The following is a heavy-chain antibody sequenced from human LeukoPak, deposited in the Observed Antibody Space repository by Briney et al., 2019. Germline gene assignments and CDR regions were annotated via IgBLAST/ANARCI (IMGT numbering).Heavy chain of an antibody. CDR3: ARGLGTPPTPYYGSGIDY. V-gene: IGHV4-34*01. CDR2: INHSGST. J-gene: IGHJ4*02. D-gene: IGHD3-10*01. Sequence: PSETLSLTCAVYGGSFSGYYWSWLRQPPGKGLEWIGEINHSGSTNYNPSLKSRVTISVDTSKNQFSLKLSSVTAADTAVYYCARGLGTPPTPYYGSGIDYWGQGTLVTVSS. CDR1: GGSFSGYY.